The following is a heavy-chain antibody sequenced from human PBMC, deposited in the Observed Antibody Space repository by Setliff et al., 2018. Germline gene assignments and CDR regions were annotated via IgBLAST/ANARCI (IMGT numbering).Heavy chain of an antibody. V-gene: IGHV1-69*05. CDR2: IIPNFRTT. J-gene: IGHJ6*03. CDR3: AREEVIVMTVNNYYYYMDG. D-gene: IGHD2-21*02. Sequence: ASVKVSCKASGGTFSKYGISWVRQAPGQGLEWMGGIIPNFRTTSYAQKFQGRVTISTDESTMTAYMELNSLRPEDTAMYYCAREEVIVMTVNNYYYYMDGWGKGTTVTVSS. CDR1: GGTFSKYG.